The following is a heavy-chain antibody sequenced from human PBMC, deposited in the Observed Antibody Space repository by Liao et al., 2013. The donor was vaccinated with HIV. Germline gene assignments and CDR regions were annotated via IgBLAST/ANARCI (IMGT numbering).Heavy chain of an antibody. Sequence: QVQLQQSGPGLVKPSQTLSLTCTVSGYSVSSGDYYWTWIRQPAGKGLEWIGSVYHSGNTYYNPSLKSRVAVSLDTSKNQFSLRLISVTAADTAVYFCARDRDIVVVQAAATDAFDIWGQGTLVTVSS. CDR3: ARDRDIVVVQAAATDAFDI. J-gene: IGHJ3*02. V-gene: IGHV4-61*02. D-gene: IGHD2-15*01. CDR2: VYHSGNT. CDR1: GYSVSSGDYY.